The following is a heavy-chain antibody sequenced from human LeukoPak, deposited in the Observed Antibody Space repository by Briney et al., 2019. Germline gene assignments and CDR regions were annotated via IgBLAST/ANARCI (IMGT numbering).Heavy chain of an antibody. Sequence: PGGSLRLSCAASGFTFSSYSLNWVRQAPGKGLEWVSSISSSSSYIYYADSVKGGFTISRDNAKNSLYLQMNSLRAEDTAVYYCAKGYCTNGVCYLDYWGQGTLVTVSS. D-gene: IGHD2-8*01. V-gene: IGHV3-21*01. J-gene: IGHJ4*02. CDR3: AKGYCTNGVCYLDY. CDR2: ISSSSSYI. CDR1: GFTFSSYS.